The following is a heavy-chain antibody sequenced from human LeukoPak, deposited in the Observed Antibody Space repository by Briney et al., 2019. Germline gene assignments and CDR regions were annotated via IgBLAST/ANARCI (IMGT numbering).Heavy chain of an antibody. CDR3: ASQGGLLWFGELSGGMDV. CDR1: GFTVSSNY. J-gene: IGHJ6*02. V-gene: IGHV3-53*01. Sequence: GGSLRLSCAASGFTVSSNYMNWVRQAPGKGLEWVSLIYSDGSTYYADSVKGRFIISRDNSANTLYLQMNSLRAEDTAVYYCASQGGLLWFGELSGGMDVWGQGTTVTVSS. D-gene: IGHD3-10*01. CDR2: IYSDGST.